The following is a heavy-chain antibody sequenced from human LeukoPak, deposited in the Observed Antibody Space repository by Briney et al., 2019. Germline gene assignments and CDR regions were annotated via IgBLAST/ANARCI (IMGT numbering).Heavy chain of an antibody. CDR3: ASEYCSSTSCVNDAFDI. J-gene: IGHJ3*02. Sequence: SETLSLTCTVSGVSISSSNSYWGWIRQPPGKGLEWIGSIYYSGNTYYNASLKSQVSISIDTSKNQFSLRLTSVTAADTAVYYCASEYCSSTSCVNDAFDIWGQGTMVTVSS. D-gene: IGHD2-2*01. CDR1: GVSISSSNSY. CDR2: IYYSGNT. V-gene: IGHV4-39*01.